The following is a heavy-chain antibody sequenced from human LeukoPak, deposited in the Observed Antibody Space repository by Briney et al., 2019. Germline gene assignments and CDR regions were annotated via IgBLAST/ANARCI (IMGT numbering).Heavy chain of an antibody. D-gene: IGHD3-3*01. J-gene: IGHJ2*01. V-gene: IGHV3-23*01. Sequence: GGSLRLSCAPSGFTFSSYAMSWVRQAPGTGLEWVSGITGSGHTTYYADSVKGRFTISRDNSKNTLYLQMNSLRAGDTAVYYCAKAIRNLGWYFDLWGRGTLVTVSS. CDR2: ITGSGHTT. CDR3: AKAIRNLGWYFDL. CDR1: GFTFSSYA.